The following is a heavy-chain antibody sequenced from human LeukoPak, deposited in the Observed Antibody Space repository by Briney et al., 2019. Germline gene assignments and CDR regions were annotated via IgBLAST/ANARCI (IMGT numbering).Heavy chain of an antibody. CDR2: INPSGGST. D-gene: IGHD3-10*01. CDR3: ARRRGGPYGSGRLWAFDY. V-gene: IGHV1-46*01. J-gene: IGHJ4*02. CDR1: GYTFTSYY. Sequence: ASVKVSCKASGYTFTSYYMHWVRQAPGQGLEWMGIINPSGGSTSYAQKFQGRVTMTTDTSTSTVYMEVRSLRSDDTAVYYCARRRGGPYGSGRLWAFDYWGQGTLVTVSS.